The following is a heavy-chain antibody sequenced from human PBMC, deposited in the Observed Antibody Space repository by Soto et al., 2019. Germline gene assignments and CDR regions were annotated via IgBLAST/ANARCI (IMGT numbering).Heavy chain of an antibody. J-gene: IGHJ6*03. D-gene: IGHD3-10*01. CDR3: AKVARGSNSSGSSLSYDYMDV. Sequence: GGSLRLSCAASGFTFSSYAMSWVRQAPGKGLEWVSAISGSGGSTYYADSVKGRFTISRDNSKNTLYLQMNSLRAEDTAVYYCAKVARGSNSSGSSLSYDYMDVWGKGTTVTVSS. V-gene: IGHV3-23*01. CDR2: ISGSGGST. CDR1: GFTFSSYA.